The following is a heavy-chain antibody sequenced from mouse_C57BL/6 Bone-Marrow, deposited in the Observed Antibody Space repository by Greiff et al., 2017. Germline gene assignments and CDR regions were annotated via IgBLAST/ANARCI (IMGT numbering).Heavy chain of an antibody. CDR2: ISNGGGST. J-gene: IGHJ4*01. CDR1: GFTFSDYY. V-gene: IGHV5-12*01. CDR3: ARPPDLLWQLRAMDY. Sequence: EVMLVESGGGLVQPGGSLKLSCAASGFTFSDYYMYWVRQTPEKRLEWVAYISNGGGSTYYPDTVKGRFTISRDNAKNTLYLQMSRLKSEDTAMYYCARPPDLLWQLRAMDYWGQGTSVTVSS. D-gene: IGHD2-1*01.